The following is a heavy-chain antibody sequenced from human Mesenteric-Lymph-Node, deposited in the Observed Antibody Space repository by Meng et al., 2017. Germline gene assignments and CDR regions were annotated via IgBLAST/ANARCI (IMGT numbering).Heavy chain of an antibody. Sequence: QLKRQQRGAGLLNPSDTLSLTVAVYGGSCSGYYWSWIRQPPGKGLEWIGEINHSGSTNYNPSLKSRVTISVDTSKNQFSLKLSSVTAADTAVYYCARLRIAVARHNYFDYWGQGTLVTVSS. V-gene: IGHV4-34*01. J-gene: IGHJ4*02. D-gene: IGHD6-19*01. CDR1: GGSCSGYY. CDR3: ARLRIAVARHNYFDY. CDR2: INHSGST.